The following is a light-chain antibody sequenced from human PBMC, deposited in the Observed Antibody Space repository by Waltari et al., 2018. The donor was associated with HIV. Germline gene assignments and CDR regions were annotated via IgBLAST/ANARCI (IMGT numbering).Light chain of an antibody. J-gene: IGKJ4*01. CDR2: GAS. CDR1: QSVSTN. Sequence: EIVMTQSPATLSVSPGERATLSCRASQSVSTNLAWYHQNPSQAPRLLIYGASTRATGIPARFSGSGAGTDFTLTISSLQSEDFAIYFCQQYSNWPLTFGGGTKVEIK. CDR3: QQYSNWPLT. V-gene: IGKV3-15*01.